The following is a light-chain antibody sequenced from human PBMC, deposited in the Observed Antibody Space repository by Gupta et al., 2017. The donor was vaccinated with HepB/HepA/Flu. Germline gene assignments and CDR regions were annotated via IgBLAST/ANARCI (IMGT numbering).Light chain of an antibody. V-gene: IGLV2-11*01. CDR2: DVN. J-gene: IGLJ1*01. CDR3: CSYAGSDTYI. CDR1: SSNVGAYNY. Sequence: QFALTQPRSVSGSPGQSVAVSCAGSSSNVGAYNYVFWYQQHPGKAPKLIIYDVNKRPSGVPDRFSGSKSDNTASLTISGRQAEDESDYYCCSYAGSDTYIFGTGTTVTVL.